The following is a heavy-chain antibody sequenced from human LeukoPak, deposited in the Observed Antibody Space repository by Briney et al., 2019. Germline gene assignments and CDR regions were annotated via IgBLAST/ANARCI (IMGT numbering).Heavy chain of an antibody. CDR2: ISSSSSYI. CDR1: GFTFRSYS. D-gene: IGHD1-7*01. V-gene: IGHV3-21*01. Sequence: GGSLRLSCAASGFTFRSYSMNWVRQAPGKGLEWVSSISSSSSYIYYADSVKGRFTISRDNAKNSLYLQMNSLRAEDTAVYYCARDLITGTSNYYYCGMDVWGQRTTVTVSS. CDR3: ARDLITGTSNYYYCGMDV. J-gene: IGHJ6*02.